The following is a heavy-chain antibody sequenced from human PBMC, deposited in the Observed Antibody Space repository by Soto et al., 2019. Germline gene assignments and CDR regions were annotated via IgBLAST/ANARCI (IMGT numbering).Heavy chain of an antibody. V-gene: IGHV3-30-3*01. J-gene: IGHJ6*02. CDR2: ISYDGSNK. CDR3: ARVPYDILTGYYIEDYGMDV. D-gene: IGHD3-9*01. CDR1: GFTFSSYA. Sequence: GGSLRLSCAASGFTFSSYAMHWVRQAPGKGLEWVAVISYDGSNKYYADSVKGRFTISRDNSKNTLYLQMNSLRAEDTAVYYCARVPYDILTGYYIEDYGMDVWGQGTTVTVSS.